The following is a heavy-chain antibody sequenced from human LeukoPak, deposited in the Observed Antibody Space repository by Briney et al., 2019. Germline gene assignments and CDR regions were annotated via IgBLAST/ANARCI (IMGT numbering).Heavy chain of an antibody. CDR1: GFTFGSYW. V-gene: IGHV3-7*01. CDR2: IKQDGSEK. Sequence: GGSLRLSCAASGFTFGSYWMTWVRQAPGKGLEWVANIKQDGSEKHYVGSVKGRFTISRDNAKNSLYLQINSLRADDTAVYYCVRGHYGSAWGQGTLVTVSS. D-gene: IGHD3-10*01. CDR3: VRGHYGSA. J-gene: IGHJ5*02.